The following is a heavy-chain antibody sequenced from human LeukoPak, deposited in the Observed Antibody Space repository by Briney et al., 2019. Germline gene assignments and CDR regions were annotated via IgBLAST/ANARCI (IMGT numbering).Heavy chain of an antibody. CDR3: ARDVIYQLNFDYYYYMDV. D-gene: IGHD2-2*01. CDR1: GYTFTSYG. Sequence: ASVKVSCRASGYTFTSYGISWVRQAPGQGLEWMGWISAYNGNTNYAPKLQGRVTMTTDTSTSTAYMELRSLRSDDTAVYYCARDVIYQLNFDYYYYMDVWAKGTTVTISS. V-gene: IGHV1-18*01. J-gene: IGHJ6*03. CDR2: ISAYNGNT.